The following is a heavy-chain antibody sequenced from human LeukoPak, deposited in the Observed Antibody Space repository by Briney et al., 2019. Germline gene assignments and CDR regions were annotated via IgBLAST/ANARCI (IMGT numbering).Heavy chain of an antibody. V-gene: IGHV1-2*02. Sequence: KPGASVKVSCKASGYTFTGYYMHWVRQAPGQGLEWMGYIYPNSGATKYAQKFQGRVTMTRDTSISTAYMELSGLRSDDTAVYYCGTLLSNGPLDYWGQGGLVTVSS. CDR2: IYPNSGAT. CDR3: GTLLSNGPLDY. CDR1: GYTFTGYY. J-gene: IGHJ4*02.